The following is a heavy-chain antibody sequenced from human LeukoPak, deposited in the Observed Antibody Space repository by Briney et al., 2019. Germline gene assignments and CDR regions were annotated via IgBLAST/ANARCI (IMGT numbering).Heavy chain of an antibody. CDR2: IYHSGTS. D-gene: IGHD6-13*01. V-gene: IGHV4-4*02. J-gene: IGHJ6*02. CDR3: TAAGSYFDINV. Sequence: SETLSLTCAVSGGSISDNWWSWVRQPPGKGLEYIGEIYHSGTSNYNPSLESRVTISVDKSKSEFSLELSSVTAADTAVYYCTAAGSYFDINVWGQGTTVTVSS. CDR1: GGSISDNW.